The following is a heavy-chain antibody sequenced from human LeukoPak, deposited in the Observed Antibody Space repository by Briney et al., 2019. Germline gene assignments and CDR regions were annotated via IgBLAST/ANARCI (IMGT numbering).Heavy chain of an antibody. D-gene: IGHD1-1*01. V-gene: IGHV3-33*01. CDR1: GFTFSSYG. J-gene: IGHJ6*02. CDR3: ARPNNSWDYYGMDV. CDR2: IWYDGSNK. Sequence: GGSLRLSCAASGFTFSSYGMHWVRQAPGKGLEWVAVIWYDGSNKYYADSVKGRFTISRDNSKNTLYLQMNSLRAGDTAVYYCARPNNSWDYYGMDVWGQGTTVTVSS.